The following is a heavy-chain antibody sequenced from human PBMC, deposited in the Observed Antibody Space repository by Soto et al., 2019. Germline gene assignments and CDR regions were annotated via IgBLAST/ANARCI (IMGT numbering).Heavy chain of an antibody. D-gene: IGHD2-8*01. CDR1: GGSFSGYS. CDR3: VRWSGYCNNGVCVGLYFYYNGMDV. Sequence: PSETLSLTCAVYGGSFSGYSWIWIRQPPGRGLEWIGEINHSGSTNYNPSLKSRVTISVDTSKNQFSLKLSSVTAADTAVYYCVRWSGYCNNGVCVGLYFYYNGMDVWGQGTTVTVSS. J-gene: IGHJ6*02. CDR2: INHSGST. V-gene: IGHV4-34*01.